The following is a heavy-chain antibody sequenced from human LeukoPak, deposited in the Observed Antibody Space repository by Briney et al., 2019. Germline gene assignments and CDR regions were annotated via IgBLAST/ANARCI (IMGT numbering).Heavy chain of an antibody. V-gene: IGHV1-69*05. J-gene: IGHJ3*02. CDR1: GGTFSSYA. CDR3: ARMVESGHDAFDI. CDR2: IIPIFGTA. D-gene: IGHD2-15*01. Sequence: SVTVSCKASGGTFSSYAISWVRQAPGQGLEWMGGIIPIFGTANYAQKFQGRVTITTDESTSTAYMELSSLRSEDTAVYYCARMVESGHDAFDIWGQGTMVTVSS.